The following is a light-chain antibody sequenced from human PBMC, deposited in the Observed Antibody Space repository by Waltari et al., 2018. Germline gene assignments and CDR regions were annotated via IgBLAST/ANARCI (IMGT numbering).Light chain of an antibody. CDR3: QQYATSPLT. J-gene: IGKJ4*01. V-gene: IGKV3-20*01. Sequence: EIVLTQSPGTLSLSQGERASLSCRASQSVSSNYLAWYQQKPGQTPRLLIYDASSRATGIPDRFSGSGSGTDFTLTISRLEPEDFAVFYCQQYATSPLTFGGGTKVEIK. CDR1: QSVSSNY. CDR2: DAS.